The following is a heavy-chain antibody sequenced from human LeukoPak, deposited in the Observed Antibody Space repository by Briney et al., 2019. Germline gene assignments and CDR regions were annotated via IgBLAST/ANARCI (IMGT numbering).Heavy chain of an antibody. CDR3: ARLNIVVPSAAKDAFDI. Sequence: ASMKVSCKASGYTFTNYGFTWVRQAPGHGLEWMGRISPYNGDTDYAQKFGARVTMTTDTSTSTAYLGMRNLRSDDTAIYYCARLNIVVPSAAKDAFDIWGQGTMVTVPS. J-gene: IGHJ3*02. CDR2: ISPYNGDT. CDR1: GYTFTNYG. D-gene: IGHD2-15*01. V-gene: IGHV1-18*01.